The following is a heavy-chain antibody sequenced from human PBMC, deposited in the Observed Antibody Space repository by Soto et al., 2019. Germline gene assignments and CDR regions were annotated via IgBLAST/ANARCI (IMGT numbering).Heavy chain of an antibody. Sequence: RQPPGKGLERIGYIYYSGSTYDNPSPKSRVTISVDTSKNQFSPKLSSVTAADTAVYYFARGRDYDFWSGYPDYFDYWGQGTLVTVSS. CDR2: IYYSGST. CDR3: ARGRDYDFWSGYPDYFDY. V-gene: IGHV4-30-4*01. J-gene: IGHJ4*02. D-gene: IGHD3-3*01.